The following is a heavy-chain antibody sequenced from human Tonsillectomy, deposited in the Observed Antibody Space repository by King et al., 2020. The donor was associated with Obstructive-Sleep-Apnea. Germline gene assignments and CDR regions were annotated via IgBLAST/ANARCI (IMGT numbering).Heavy chain of an antibody. CDR3: ARDLLAVADTHYYYGMDV. J-gene: IGHJ6*02. V-gene: IGHV3-48*04. Sequence: VQLVESGGGLVQPGGSLRLSCSASGFTLSSYSMNWVRQAPGKGLEWVSYISSSSYNTYYADSVKGRFTVSRDNAKNSLYLQMNSLRVEDTAVYYCARDLLAVADTHYYYGMDVWGQGTTVTVSS. D-gene: IGHD6-19*01. CDR2: ISSSSYNT. CDR1: GFTLSSYS.